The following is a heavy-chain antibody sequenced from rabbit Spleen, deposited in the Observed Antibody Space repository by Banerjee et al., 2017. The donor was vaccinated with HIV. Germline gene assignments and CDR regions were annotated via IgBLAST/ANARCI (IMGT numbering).Heavy chain of an antibody. D-gene: IGHD1-1*01. CDR3: ARDTASSFSSYGMDL. Sequence: QSLEESGGDLVKPGASLTLTCTASGVSFSSSSYMCWVRQAPGKGLEWIACIDAGSSGSTYSAIWTKGRFTVSKTSSTTVTLQMTSLTAADTATYFCARDTASSFSSYGMDLWGQGTLVTVS. V-gene: IGHV1S40*01. CDR1: GVSFSSSSY. CDR2: IDAGSSGST. J-gene: IGHJ6*01.